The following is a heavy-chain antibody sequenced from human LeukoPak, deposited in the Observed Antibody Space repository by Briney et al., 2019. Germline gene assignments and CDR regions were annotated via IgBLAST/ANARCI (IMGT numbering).Heavy chain of an antibody. CDR1: GGSISSGGYY. D-gene: IGHD3-9*01. CDR2: IYHSGST. Sequence: SETLSLTCTVSGGSISSGGYYWSWIRQPPGKGLEWIGYIYHSGSTYYNPSLKSRVTISVDTSKNQFSLKLSSVTAADTAVYYCARDLTLRYFDWLLGGRYFDYWGQGTLVTVSS. J-gene: IGHJ4*02. V-gene: IGHV4-30-2*01. CDR3: ARDLTLRYFDWLLGGRYFDY.